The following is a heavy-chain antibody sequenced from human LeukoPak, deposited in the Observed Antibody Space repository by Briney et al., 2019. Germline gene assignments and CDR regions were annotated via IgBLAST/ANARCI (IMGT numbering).Heavy chain of an antibody. Sequence: SETLSLTCTVSGGSVSSGYYYWRWIRQPPGKGLEWIGYIYYSGSTNYNPSLKSRVTISVDTSKNQFSLKLSSVTAADTAVYYCARGTTVTTYDYWGHGTLVTVSS. CDR2: IYYSGST. J-gene: IGHJ4*03. CDR1: GGSVSSGYYY. CDR3: ARGTTVTTYDY. D-gene: IGHD4-11*01. V-gene: IGHV4-61*01.